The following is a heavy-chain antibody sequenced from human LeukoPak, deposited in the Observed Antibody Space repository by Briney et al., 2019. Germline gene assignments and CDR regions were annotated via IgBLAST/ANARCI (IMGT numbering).Heavy chain of an antibody. CDR3: ARRGMIAAALDY. V-gene: IGHV1-46*01. CDR1: GYTFTSYY. CDR2: INPSGGST. Sequence: ASVKVSCKASGYTFTSYYMHWVRQAPGQGLEWMGIINPSGGSTSYAQKFQGRVTMTRDTSTSTVYMELSSQRSEDTAVYYCARRGMIAAALDYWGQGTLVTVSS. J-gene: IGHJ4*02. D-gene: IGHD6-13*01.